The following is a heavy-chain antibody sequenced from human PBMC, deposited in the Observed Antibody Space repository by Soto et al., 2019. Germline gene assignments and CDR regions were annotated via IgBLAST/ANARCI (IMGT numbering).Heavy chain of an antibody. CDR3: ARDRIVVVVAAPDAFDI. D-gene: IGHD2-15*01. CDR2: SSAYNGNT. V-gene: IGHV1-18*01. J-gene: IGHJ3*02. CDR1: GYTFTTYG. Sequence: QVQLVQSGAEVKKPGASVKVSCKASGYTFTTYGITWVRQAPGQGLEWMGWSSAYNGNTNYAQKLQGRVTMTTDTSTSTAYMELRSLRSDDTAVYYCARDRIVVVVAAPDAFDIWGQGTMVTVSS.